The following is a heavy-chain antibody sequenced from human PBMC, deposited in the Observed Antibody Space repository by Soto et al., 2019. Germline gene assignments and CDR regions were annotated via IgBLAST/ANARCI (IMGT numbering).Heavy chain of an antibody. CDR3: ARGQEGVVATH. CDR1: GGSLSGYY. J-gene: IGHJ4*02. D-gene: IGHD5-12*01. CDR2: IKDGGYT. V-gene: IGHV4-34*01. Sequence: QVQLQQWGAGLLKPSETLSLNCAVNGGSLSGYYWSWIHQPPGKGLEWIGEIKDGGYTNYSPSLKRRATISSDTPNNQFSLRLNSVTAADTGVYYCARGQEGVVATHWDQGALVTVSS.